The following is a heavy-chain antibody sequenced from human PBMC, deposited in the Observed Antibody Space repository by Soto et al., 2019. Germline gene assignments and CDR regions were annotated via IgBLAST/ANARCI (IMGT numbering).Heavy chain of an antibody. J-gene: IGHJ4*02. Sequence: PGGPLRLSCAASGVTFSSFGMHWVRQAPGKGLEWVAVISYDGSNKFYADSVKGRFTISRDNSKNTLYLQMNSLRADDTAVYYCANGPTYCSGGSCYVSDYWGQGTLVTVSS. D-gene: IGHD2-15*01. CDR3: ANGPTYCSGGSCYVSDY. CDR2: ISYDGSNK. V-gene: IGHV3-30*18. CDR1: GVTFSSFG.